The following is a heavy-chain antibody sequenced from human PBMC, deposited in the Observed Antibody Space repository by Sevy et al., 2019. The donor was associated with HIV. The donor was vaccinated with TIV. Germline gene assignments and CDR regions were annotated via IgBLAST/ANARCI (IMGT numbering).Heavy chain of an antibody. Sequence: GGSLRLSCTASGFNFGDYAMSWRRQAPGKGLEWIGLIRSKTYGGTTEYAASVKGRFTISRDDSNSIASLQMNSLKTEDTAVYYCARVRGTISPYYYFGMDVWGQWTTVTVSS. D-gene: IGHD3-16*01. V-gene: IGHV3-49*03. CDR3: ARVRGTISPYYYFGMDV. CDR1: GFNFGDYA. J-gene: IGHJ6*02. CDR2: IRSKTYGGTT.